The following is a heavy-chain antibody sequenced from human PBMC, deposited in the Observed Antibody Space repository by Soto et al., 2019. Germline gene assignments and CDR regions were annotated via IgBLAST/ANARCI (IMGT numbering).Heavy chain of an antibody. CDR2: INPSGGST. Sequence: ASVKVSCKASGYTFTSYYMHWVRQAPGQGLEWMRIINPSGGSTSYAQKFQGRVTMTRDTSTSTVYMELSSLRSEDTAVYYCARVPGAYCGGDCPMGFDPWGQGTLVTVSS. CDR1: GYTFTSYY. V-gene: IGHV1-46*03. D-gene: IGHD2-21*01. J-gene: IGHJ5*02. CDR3: ARVPGAYCGGDCPMGFDP.